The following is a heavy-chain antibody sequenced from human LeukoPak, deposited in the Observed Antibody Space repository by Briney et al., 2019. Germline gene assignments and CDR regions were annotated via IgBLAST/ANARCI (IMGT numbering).Heavy chain of an antibody. J-gene: IGHJ3*02. CDR1: GYSFSSYW. V-gene: IGHV5-51*01. Sequence: GDSLKISCKGSGYSFSSYWIGWVRQMPGKGLEWMAIIYPGDSDTRYSPSFQGQVTISVDKSISTAYLQWSSLKASDTAMYYCARQSQDYDALDIWGQGTVVTVSS. CDR3: ARQSQDYDALDI. CDR2: IYPGDSDT. D-gene: IGHD3-16*01.